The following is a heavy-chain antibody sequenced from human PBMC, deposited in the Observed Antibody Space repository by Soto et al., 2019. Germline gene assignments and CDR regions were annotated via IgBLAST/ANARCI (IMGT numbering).Heavy chain of an antibody. CDR1: GFPFSDFY. J-gene: IGHJ4*02. CDR3: ARTTWELGVRFDY. Sequence: PGGSLRLSCAASGFPFSDFYMTWIRRAPGRGLQCLSYISGRGGTIYYADSVKDRFTISRDNAKNSLDLQMDGLRGDDTGVYYCARTTWELGVRFDYWGQGALVTAPQ. V-gene: IGHV3-11*01. D-gene: IGHD1-26*01. CDR2: ISGRGGTI.